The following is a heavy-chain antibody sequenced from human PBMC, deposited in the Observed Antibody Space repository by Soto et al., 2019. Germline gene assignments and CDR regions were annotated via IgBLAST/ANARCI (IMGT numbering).Heavy chain of an antibody. CDR2: ISSNGVGT. J-gene: IGHJ6*03. Sequence: PGGSLRLSCAASVFTLSGYAMDWVRQAPGKGLEYVSGISSNGVGTYYANSVRGRFTISRDNSKNTVYLQMGSLRPEDMAVYYCARRARPDFYYMDVWGKGTTVTVSS. CDR1: VFTLSGYA. V-gene: IGHV3-64*01. D-gene: IGHD6-6*01. CDR3: ARRARPDFYYMDV.